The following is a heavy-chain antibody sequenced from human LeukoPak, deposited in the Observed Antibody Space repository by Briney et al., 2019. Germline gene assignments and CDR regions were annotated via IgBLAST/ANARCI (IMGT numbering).Heavy chain of an antibody. CDR3: ATAAYGFLDIDY. J-gene: IGHJ4*02. Sequence: ASVKVSCRVSGYTLTELSMHWVRQAPGKGLEWMGGFDPEDGETIYAQKFQGRVTMTEDTSTDTAYMELSSLRSEDTAVYYCATAAYGFLDIDYWGQGTLVTVSS. D-gene: IGHD3-10*01. CDR2: FDPEDGET. V-gene: IGHV1-24*01. CDR1: GYTLTELS.